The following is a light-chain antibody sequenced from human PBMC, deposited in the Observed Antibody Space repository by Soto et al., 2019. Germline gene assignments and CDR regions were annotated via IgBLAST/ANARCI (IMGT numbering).Light chain of an antibody. V-gene: IGKV1-39*01. CDR2: GAK. CDR1: QAISNY. Sequence: DNQIMQSPWFPSASVGDRFTITCWASQAISNYLNWYQQKPGKANNILIFGAKTLQSGVTSRFSGSGYGTDFTLNITTMQTEDVGIYDCQKCHATDLPLGKGARREIK. CDR3: QKCHATDLP. J-gene: IGKJ5*01.